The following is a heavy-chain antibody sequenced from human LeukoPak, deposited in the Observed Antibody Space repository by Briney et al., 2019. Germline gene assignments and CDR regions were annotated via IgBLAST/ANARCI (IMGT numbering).Heavy chain of an antibody. CDR1: GFTFSSYA. V-gene: IGHV3-30-3*01. CDR2: ISYDGSNK. CDR3: ARENSGYDYEYDY. Sequence: PGGSLRLSCAASGFTFSSYAMHWVRQAPGKGLEWVAVISYDGSNKYYADSVKGRFTISRDNSKNTLYLQMNSLRAEDTAVYYCARENSGYDYEYDYWGQGTLVTVSS. D-gene: IGHD5-12*01. J-gene: IGHJ4*02.